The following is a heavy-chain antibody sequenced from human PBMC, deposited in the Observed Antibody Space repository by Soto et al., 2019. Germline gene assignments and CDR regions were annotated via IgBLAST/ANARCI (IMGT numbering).Heavy chain of an antibody. D-gene: IGHD1-26*01. Sequence: GGSLRLSCGASGFIFSKYSMNWVRQAPGKGLEWLSYISSNSVTIYYADSVRGRFTIFRDNAKNSLYLQMNSLRDEDTAVYYCAREDILGTRNFDYWGQGALVTVSS. CDR3: AREDILGTRNFDY. CDR2: ISSNSVTI. J-gene: IGHJ4*02. V-gene: IGHV3-48*02. CDR1: GFIFSKYS.